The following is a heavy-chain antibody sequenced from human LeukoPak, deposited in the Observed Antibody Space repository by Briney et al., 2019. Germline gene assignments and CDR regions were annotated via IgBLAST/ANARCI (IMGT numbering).Heavy chain of an antibody. CDR3: AAFYSSGSY. V-gene: IGHV1-69*06. Sequence: ASVKVSCKASGGTFSSYAISWVRQAPGQGLEWMGGIIPIFGTANYAQKFQGRVTITANKSTSTAYMELSSLRSEDTAVYYCAAFYSSGSYWGQGTLVTVSS. CDR1: GGTFSSYA. CDR2: IIPIFGTA. J-gene: IGHJ4*02. D-gene: IGHD3-10*01.